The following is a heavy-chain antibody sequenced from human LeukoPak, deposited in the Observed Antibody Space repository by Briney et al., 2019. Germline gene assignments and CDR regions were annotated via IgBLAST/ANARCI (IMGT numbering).Heavy chain of an antibody. CDR1: GFRFSCYT. V-gene: IGHV3-23*01. Sequence: GGSLRLSCAASGFRFSCYTMNWVRQAPGKGLEWVSGISGSGDRTYYADFVKGRVTISRDNSRNTLYLQMSSLRADDTAVYYCAILGGGMAYWGQGTLVAVSS. CDR2: ISGSGDRT. CDR3: AILGGGMAY. D-gene: IGHD3-16*01. J-gene: IGHJ4*02.